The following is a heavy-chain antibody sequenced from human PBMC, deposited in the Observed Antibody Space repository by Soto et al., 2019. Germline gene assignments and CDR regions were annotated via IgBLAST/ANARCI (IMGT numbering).Heavy chain of an antibody. CDR1: GYTFTSYG. D-gene: IGHD6-13*01. J-gene: IGHJ4*02. V-gene: IGHV1-18*01. CDR2: ISAYNSNT. Sequence: VSVKVSCKASGYTFTSYGISWVRQAPGQGLEWMGWISAYNSNTNYAQKLQGRVTMTTDTSTSTAYMELRSLRSDDTAVYYCARYSGYSSSWSKTDYWGQGTLVTVSS. CDR3: ARYSGYSSSWSKTDY.